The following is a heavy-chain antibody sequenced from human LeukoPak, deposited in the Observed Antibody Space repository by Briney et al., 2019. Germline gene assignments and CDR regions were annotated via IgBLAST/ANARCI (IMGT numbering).Heavy chain of an antibody. D-gene: IGHD5-18*01. Sequence: SVTLSCEASGRTFSSYDISWVRQAPGKGLEWMGRIIPSLGITYYAEKCQDRVTITADKATSTAYMELSSLRTEDTAVYYCARVDTAMLIDYWGQGTLV. CDR2: IIPSLGIT. V-gene: IGHV1-69*04. CDR1: GRTFSSYD. CDR3: ARVDTAMLIDY. J-gene: IGHJ4*02.